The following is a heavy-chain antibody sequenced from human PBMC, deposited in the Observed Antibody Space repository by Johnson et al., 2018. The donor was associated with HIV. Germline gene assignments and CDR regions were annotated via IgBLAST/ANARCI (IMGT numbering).Heavy chain of an antibody. Sequence: VQLVESGGGLVQPGRSLRLSCVASGFTFDDYAMHWVRQAPGKGLEWVSGISGSGGSTYYADSVKGRFTISRDNSKNTLFLQMNSLGPEDTAVYYCARGIDGSAQNSDAFDNWGQGTMVTVSS. CDR2: ISGSGGST. D-gene: IGHD5-24*01. CDR1: GFTFDDYA. J-gene: IGHJ3*02. CDR3: ARGIDGSAQNSDAFDN. V-gene: IGHV3-23*04.